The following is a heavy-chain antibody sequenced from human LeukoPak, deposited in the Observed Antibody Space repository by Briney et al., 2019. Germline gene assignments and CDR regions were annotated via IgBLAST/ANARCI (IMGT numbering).Heavy chain of an antibody. Sequence: GGSRRLSCAPPGFTFSTAWISGVRQAPGGGWGWVGGIKSKSDGGTTDYAAPVKGRFTISRDDSKNTLYLQMNSLKTEDTAVYYCTTLTMIVVHNDYWGQGTLVTVSS. J-gene: IGHJ4*02. V-gene: IGHV3-15*01. CDR1: GFTFSTAW. CDR2: IKSKSDGGTT. D-gene: IGHD3-22*01. CDR3: TTLTMIVVHNDY.